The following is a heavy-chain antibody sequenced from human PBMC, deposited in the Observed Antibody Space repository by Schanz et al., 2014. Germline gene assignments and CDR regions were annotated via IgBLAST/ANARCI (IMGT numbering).Heavy chain of an antibody. CDR2: ISTSSGYI. CDR3: AKDVKNGGNSGFDY. D-gene: IGHD2-21*02. V-gene: IGHV3-21*01. J-gene: IGHJ4*02. Sequence: EVQLVESGGGLVKPGGSLRLSCAASGIDFSSYSMNWVRQAPGKGLEWVSTISTSSGYIYYADSVKGRFTISRDNGENTLYLQMDSLRAEDTAVYYCAKDVKNGGNSGFDYWGQGTLVTVSS. CDR1: GIDFSSYS.